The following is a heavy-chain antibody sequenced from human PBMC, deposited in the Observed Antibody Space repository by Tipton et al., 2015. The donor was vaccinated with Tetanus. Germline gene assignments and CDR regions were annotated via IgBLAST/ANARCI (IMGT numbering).Heavy chain of an antibody. Sequence: QLVQSGAEVKKPGASAKVSCKASGYTFTSYYMHWVRQAPGQGLEWMGIINPSGGSTSYAQKFQGRVTMTRDTSTSTVYMELSSLRSEDTAVYYCARAVEYYYDSSGYHLDYWGQGTLVTVSS. D-gene: IGHD3-22*01. V-gene: IGHV1-46*01. J-gene: IGHJ4*02. CDR3: ARAVEYYYDSSGYHLDY. CDR2: INPSGGST. CDR1: GYTFTSYY.